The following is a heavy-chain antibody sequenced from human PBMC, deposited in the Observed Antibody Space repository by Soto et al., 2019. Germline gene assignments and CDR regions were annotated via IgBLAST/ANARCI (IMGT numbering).Heavy chain of an antibody. CDR2: ISAFNGNT. J-gene: IGHJ4*02. D-gene: IGHD3-3*01. V-gene: IGHV1-18*04. Sequence: ASVKVSCKASGYTFTSYGISWVRQAPGQGLEWMGWISAFNGNTNYAQKLQGRVTMTTDTPTRTVYMELRSLSSDDTAVYYCARDVIRFLEWFCRPGFDYWGQGTLVTVSS. CDR3: ARDVIRFLEWFCRPGFDY. CDR1: GYTFTSYG.